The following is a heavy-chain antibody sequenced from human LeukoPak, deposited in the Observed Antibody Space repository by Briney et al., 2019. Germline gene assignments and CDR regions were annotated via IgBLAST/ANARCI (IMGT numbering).Heavy chain of an antibody. J-gene: IGHJ6*04. CDR3: ARLRGYCSSTSCYFYYGMDV. D-gene: IGHD2-2*01. CDR2: IIPIFGTA. V-gene: IGHV1-69*06. CDR1: GGTFSSYA. Sequence: GASVKVSCKASGGTFSSYAISWVPQAPGQGLEWMGGIIPIFGTANYAQKFQGRVTITADKSTSTAYMELSSLRSEDTAVYYCARLRGYCSSTSCYFYYGMDVWGKGTTVTVSS.